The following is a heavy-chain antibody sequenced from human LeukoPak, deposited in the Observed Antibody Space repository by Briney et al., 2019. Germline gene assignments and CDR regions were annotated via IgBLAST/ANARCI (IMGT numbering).Heavy chain of an antibody. CDR2: INPNSGGT. J-gene: IGHJ4*02. V-gene: IGHV1-2*02. CDR3: ARARDGGDY. CDR1: GYTFTGYY. Sequence: ASVKVSCKASGYTFTGYYMHWVRQAPGQGLEWMGWINPNSGGTNYAQKFQGRVTMTRDMSTSTVYMELSSLRSEDTAVYYCARARDGGDYWGQGTLVTVSS.